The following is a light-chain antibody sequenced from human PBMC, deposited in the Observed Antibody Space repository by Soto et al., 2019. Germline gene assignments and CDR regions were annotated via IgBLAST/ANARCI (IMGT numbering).Light chain of an antibody. CDR2: GAS. CDR3: QQHNNWPST. Sequence: EIVMTQSPATLSVSPGERATLSCRASQSVTNNLAWYQQKPGQAPRLLIYGASSRATGVPARFSGSGSGTDFTLTISSLQSEDFAVYYGQQHNNWPSTFGQGTKVDIK. CDR1: QSVTNN. V-gene: IGKV3-15*01. J-gene: IGKJ1*01.